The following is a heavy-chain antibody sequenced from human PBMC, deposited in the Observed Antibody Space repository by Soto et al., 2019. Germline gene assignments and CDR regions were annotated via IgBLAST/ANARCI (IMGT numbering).Heavy chain of an antibody. CDR1: GFTFSSYA. D-gene: IGHD3-22*01. CDR3: ARDYYKYYDSSGYYRSPAY. CDR2: ISYDGSDK. Sequence: SGGSLRLSCAASGFTFSSYAMSWVRQAPGKGLEWVAVISYDGSDKDYADSVKGRFTISRDNSRNTLFLQMNSLRAEDTAVYYCARDYYKYYDSSGYYRSPAYWGQGTLVTVSS. V-gene: IGHV3-30-3*01. J-gene: IGHJ4*02.